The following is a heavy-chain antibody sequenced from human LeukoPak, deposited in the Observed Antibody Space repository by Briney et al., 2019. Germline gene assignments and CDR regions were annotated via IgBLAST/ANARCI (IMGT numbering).Heavy chain of an antibody. V-gene: IGHV3-30*02. CDR3: AKDSHITMILVAEWGFDY. Sequence: GGSLRLSCAASTLTFSSYAMHWVRKAPGKGLEWVAFIWYDGSNKYYADSVKGRFTISRDNSKNTLYLQMNSLRAEDTAVYYCAKDSHITMILVAEWGFDYWGQGTLVTVSS. J-gene: IGHJ4*02. CDR2: IWYDGSNK. CDR1: TLTFSSYA. D-gene: IGHD3-22*01.